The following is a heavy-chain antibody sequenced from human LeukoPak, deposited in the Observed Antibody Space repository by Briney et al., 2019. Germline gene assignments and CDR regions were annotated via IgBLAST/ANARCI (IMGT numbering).Heavy chain of an antibody. CDR2: INWDDEK. Sequence: SGPTLVKPTQTLTLTCTFSGFSLSTSGVGVGWIRQPPGKALEWLALINWDDEKRYSPSLKSRLTITKDTSKNQVVLTMTNMDPVDTATYYCAHRDIVLDILDSWGQGTLVTVSS. CDR3: AHRDIVLDILDS. D-gene: IGHD5-12*01. J-gene: IGHJ4*02. CDR1: GFSLSTSGVG. V-gene: IGHV2-5*02.